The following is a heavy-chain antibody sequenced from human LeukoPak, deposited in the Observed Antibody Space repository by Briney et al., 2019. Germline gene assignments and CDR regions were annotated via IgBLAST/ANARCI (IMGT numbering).Heavy chain of an antibody. D-gene: IGHD2-2*01. CDR3: AKQPPDIVVVPAAINYFDY. Sequence: PGGSLRLSCAASGFTFSSYAMSWVRQAPGKGLEWVSAISGSGGSTYYADSVKGRFTISRDNSKNTLYLQMNSLRAEDTAVYYYAKQPPDIVVVPAAINYFDYWGQGTLVTVSS. J-gene: IGHJ4*02. CDR1: GFTFSSYA. V-gene: IGHV3-23*01. CDR2: ISGSGGST.